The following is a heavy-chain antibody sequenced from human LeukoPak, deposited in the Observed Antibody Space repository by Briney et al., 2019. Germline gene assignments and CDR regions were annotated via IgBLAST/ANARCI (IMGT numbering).Heavy chain of an antibody. Sequence: PGGSLRLSCAASGFTFSSYSMNWVRQAPGKGLEWVSSISSSSSYIYYADSVKGRFTTSRDNAKNSLYLQMNSLRAEDTAVYYCARVGGTICSGGSCYSGYGMDVWGKGTTVTVSS. V-gene: IGHV3-21*01. CDR2: ISSSSSYI. CDR3: ARVGGTICSGGSCYSGYGMDV. J-gene: IGHJ6*04. D-gene: IGHD2-15*01. CDR1: GFTFSSYS.